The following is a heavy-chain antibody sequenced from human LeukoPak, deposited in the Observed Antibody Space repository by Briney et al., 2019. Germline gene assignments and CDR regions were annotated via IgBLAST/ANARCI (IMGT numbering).Heavy chain of an antibody. V-gene: IGHV1-46*01. Sequence: GASVKVSCKASGYTFSSYYIHWVRQAPGQGLAWMGIINLSAGSTSYAQRFQGRVTMTRDTSTSTVHMELSSLRSEDTAVYYCASGGGFGEFDAFDIWGQGTMVTVSS. CDR3: ASGGGFGEFDAFDI. D-gene: IGHD3-10*01. CDR2: INLSAGST. J-gene: IGHJ3*02. CDR1: GYTFSSYY.